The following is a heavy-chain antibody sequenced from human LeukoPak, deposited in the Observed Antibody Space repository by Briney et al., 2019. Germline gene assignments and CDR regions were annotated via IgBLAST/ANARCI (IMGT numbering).Heavy chain of an antibody. CDR2: ISGSGGST. J-gene: IGHJ4*02. V-gene: IGHV3-23*01. CDR1: GFTFSSYA. Sequence: GGSLRLSCAASGFTFSSYAMSWVRRAPGKGLEWVSAISGSGGSTYYADSVKGRFTISRDNSKNTLYLQMNSLRAEDTAVYYCATGDDSNYFDYWGQGTLVTVSS. CDR3: ATGDDSNYFDY. D-gene: IGHD3-9*01.